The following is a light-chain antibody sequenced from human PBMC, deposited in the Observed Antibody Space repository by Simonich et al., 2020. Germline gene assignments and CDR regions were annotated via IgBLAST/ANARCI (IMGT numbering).Light chain of an antibody. CDR2: DVS. V-gene: IGLV2-14*03. CDR1: SSDVGGYNY. CDR3: SSYTSSSTLEDWV. Sequence: QSALTQPASVSGSPGQSIPISCTGTSSDVGGYNYVSWYQQHPGKAPKSMIYDVSNLPSGVSNRFSGSKSGNTASLTISGLLAEDEADYYCSSYTSSSTLEDWVFGGGTKLTVL. J-gene: IGLJ3*02.